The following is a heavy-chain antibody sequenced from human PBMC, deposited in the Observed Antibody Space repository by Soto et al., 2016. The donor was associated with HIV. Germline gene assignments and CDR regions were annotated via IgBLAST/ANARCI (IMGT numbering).Heavy chain of an antibody. CDR1: GGSFNNYQ. V-gene: IGHV4-34*02. CDR2: INHSGST. CDR3: ARGLGYNSGWYLY. J-gene: IGHJ4*02. D-gene: IGHD6-19*01. Sequence: QVQLQQWGARLLKPSETLSLTCAVYGGSFNNYQWSWIRQLPGKGLEWIGEINHSGSTNYNPSLKSRVTISVDTSKNQFSLKLKSVTAADTAVYYSARGLGYNSGWYLYWGQGTLVTVSS.